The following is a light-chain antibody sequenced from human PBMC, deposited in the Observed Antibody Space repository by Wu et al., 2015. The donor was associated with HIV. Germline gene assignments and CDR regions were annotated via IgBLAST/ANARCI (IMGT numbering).Light chain of an antibody. J-gene: IGKJ1*01. Sequence: EIVLTQSPGTLSLSPGERATLSCRASQSVSSNSLAWYQHKPGQAPSLVIYGASNRATVIPGRFSGSGSGTNFTLTISRLEPEDFAMYYCQQYGSAPQTFGQGPKWKS. CDR3: QQYGSAPQT. V-gene: IGKV3-20*01. CDR1: QSVSSNS. CDR2: GAS.